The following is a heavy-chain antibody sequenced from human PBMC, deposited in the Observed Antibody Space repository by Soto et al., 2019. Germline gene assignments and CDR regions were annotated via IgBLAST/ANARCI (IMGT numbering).Heavy chain of an antibody. V-gene: IGHV1-69*12. CDR2: IIPIFGTA. CDR3: AWQYYDSSGYYPWYFDL. Sequence: QVQLVQSGAEVKKPGSSVKVSCKASGGTFSSYAISWVRQAPGQGLEWMGGIIPIFGTANYAQKFQGRVTITADESTSTAYMELSSLRSEDTAVYYCAWQYYDSSGYYPWYFDLWGRGTLVTVSS. J-gene: IGHJ2*01. CDR1: GGTFSSYA. D-gene: IGHD3-22*01.